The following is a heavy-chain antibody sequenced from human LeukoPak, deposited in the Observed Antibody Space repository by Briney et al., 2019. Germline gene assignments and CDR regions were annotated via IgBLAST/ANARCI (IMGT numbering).Heavy chain of an antibody. CDR3: ASGPTTVTTLVY. J-gene: IGHJ4*02. CDR1: GYTFTSYG. D-gene: IGHD4-17*01. CDR2: INAGNGNT. Sequence: ASVKVSCKSSGYTFTSYGISWVRQAPGQGLEWMGWINAGNGNTKYSQKFQGRVTITRDTSASTAYMELSSLRSEDTAVYYCASGPTTVTTLVYWGQGTLVTVSS. V-gene: IGHV1-3*01.